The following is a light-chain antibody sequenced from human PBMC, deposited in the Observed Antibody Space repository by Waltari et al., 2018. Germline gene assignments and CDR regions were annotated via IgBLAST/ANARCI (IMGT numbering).Light chain of an antibody. CDR2: GNG. J-gene: IGLJ3*02. V-gene: IGLV1-44*01. CDR1: ASNIGSNT. CDR3: AVWDDSLSGWV. Sequence: QSVLTQPPSASGTPGQRITLPCSGSASNIGSNTVNWYQHLPGTAPKLFIFGNGQRPSGVPGRFSGSKSGTSASLAISGLQSEDEADYYCAVWDDSLSGWVFGGGTKVTV.